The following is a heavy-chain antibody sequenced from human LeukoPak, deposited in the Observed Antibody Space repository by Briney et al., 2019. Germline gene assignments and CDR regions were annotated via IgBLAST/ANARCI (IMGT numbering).Heavy chain of an antibody. D-gene: IGHD2-21*01. CDR3: AKDFRIGYSAHFDY. CDR2: IYENGGTT. V-gene: IGHV3-23*01. J-gene: IGHJ4*02. Sequence: GGSLRLSCVGSGFTFRSHAMSWVRQAPEKGLEFVSGIYENGGTTYYADSVKGRFCISRDTSKNTLYLQMDSLRGEHTAVYYCAKDFRIGYSAHFDYWGQGALATVYS. CDR1: GFTFRSHA.